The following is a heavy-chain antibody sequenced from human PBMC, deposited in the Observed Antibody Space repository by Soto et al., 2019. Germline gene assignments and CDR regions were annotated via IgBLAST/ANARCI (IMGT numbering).Heavy chain of an antibody. CDR3: AKGGPTFLNWFGP. J-gene: IGHJ5*02. CDR1: GFTFSTYA. CDR2: ISNSGHIT. V-gene: IGHV3-23*01. D-gene: IGHD2-15*01. Sequence: GGFLRLSCAASGFTFSTYAMNWVRLAPGKGLEWISVISNSGHITFYADSVKGRFTISRDNSKNTLYLQMNNLRADDTAAYYCAKGGPTFLNWFGPWGQGALVTVS.